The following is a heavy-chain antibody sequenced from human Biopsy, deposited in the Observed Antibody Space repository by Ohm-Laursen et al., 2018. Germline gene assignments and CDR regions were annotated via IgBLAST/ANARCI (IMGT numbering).Heavy chain of an antibody. D-gene: IGHD2-15*01. J-gene: IGHJ4*02. CDR2: IYAGATT. CDR3: ARGSGSGFYFDQ. Sequence: SLRLSCTASKFTVRTNSMSWVRLAPGKGLEWVSVIYAGATTYYPDSVKGRFTISRDNSRNTVYLQMVSLRGKDTAVYFCARGSGSGFYFDQWGQGTLVTVSS. CDR1: KFTVRTNS. V-gene: IGHV3-66*01.